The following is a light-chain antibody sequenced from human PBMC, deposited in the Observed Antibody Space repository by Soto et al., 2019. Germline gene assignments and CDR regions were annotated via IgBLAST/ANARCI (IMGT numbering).Light chain of an antibody. V-gene: IGKV3-11*01. CDR3: QQRSNWPFLT. J-gene: IGKJ4*01. CDR1: QSVSSY. Sequence: EIVLTQSPATLSLSPGERATLSCRASQSVSSYLAWYQQKPGQAPRLLIYDASNRSTGIPSRFSGSGPGTDYPFTISSLEPEDFAVYYCQQRSNWPFLTFGGGTKVEIK. CDR2: DAS.